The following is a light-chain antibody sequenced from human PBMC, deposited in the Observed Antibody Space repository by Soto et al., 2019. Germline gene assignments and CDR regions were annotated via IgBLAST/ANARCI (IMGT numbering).Light chain of an antibody. CDR2: GAS. J-gene: IGKJ1*01. V-gene: IGKV3-20*01. CDR1: QTVRNNY. Sequence: EIVLTQSPGTLSLSPGERATLSCRASQTVRNNYLAWYQQKPGQAPRLLIFGASGRATGIPDRFSGSGSGTDFTLTISRLEPEDFAVYYCQQYGSLSWTFGQGTKVDIK. CDR3: QQYGSLSWT.